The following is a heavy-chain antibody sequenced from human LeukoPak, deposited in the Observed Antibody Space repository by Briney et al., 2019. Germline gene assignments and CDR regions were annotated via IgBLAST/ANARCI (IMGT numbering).Heavy chain of an antibody. V-gene: IGHV4-34*01. Sequence: SETLSLTCAVYGGSFSGYYWSRIRQPPGKGLEWIGEINHSGSTNYNPSLKSRVTISVDTSKNQLSLKLSSVTAADTAVYYCARETRFRYCSSTSCYQWYFDLWGRGTLVTVSS. CDR1: GGSFSGYY. CDR2: INHSGST. CDR3: ARETRFRYCSSTSCYQWYFDL. J-gene: IGHJ2*01. D-gene: IGHD2-2*01.